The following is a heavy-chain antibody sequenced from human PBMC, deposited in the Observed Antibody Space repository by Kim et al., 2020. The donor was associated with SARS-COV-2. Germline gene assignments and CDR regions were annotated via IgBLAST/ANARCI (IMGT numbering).Heavy chain of an antibody. V-gene: IGHV4-31*03. Sequence: SETLSLTCTVSGGSISSGGYYWSWIRQHPGKGLEWIGYIYYSGSTYYNPSLKSRVTISVDTSKNQFSLKLSSVTAADTAVYYCARAREEPQNYFDYWGQGTLVTVSS. D-gene: IGHD1-26*01. J-gene: IGHJ4*02. CDR1: GGSISSGGYY. CDR2: IYYSGST. CDR3: ARAREEPQNYFDY.